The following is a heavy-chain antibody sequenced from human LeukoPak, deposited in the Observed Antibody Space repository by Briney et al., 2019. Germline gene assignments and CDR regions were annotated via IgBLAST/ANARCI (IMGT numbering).Heavy chain of an antibody. CDR1: GGTFSSYA. D-gene: IGHD6-19*01. CDR3: ARSKDSSGWLPPKY. J-gene: IGHJ4*02. CDR2: IIPIFGTA. Sequence: GASVKVSCKASGGTFSSYAISWVRQASGQGLEWMGGIIPIFGTANYAQKFQGRVTITADESTSTACMELSSLRSEDTAVYYCARSKDSSGWLPPKYWGQGTLVTVSS. V-gene: IGHV1-69*01.